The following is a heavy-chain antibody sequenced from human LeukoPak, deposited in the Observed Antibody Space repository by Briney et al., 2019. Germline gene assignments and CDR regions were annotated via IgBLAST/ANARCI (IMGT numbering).Heavy chain of an antibody. D-gene: IGHD5-18*01. V-gene: IGHV1-2*02. CDR1: GYTFTGYY. Sequence: GASVKVSCKASGYTFTGYYMHWVRQAPGQGLEWMGWINPNSGGTNYAQKFQGRVTMTRDTSISTAYMELSRLRSEDTAVYYCATHGGIQLWSSGSDYWGQGTLVTVSS. CDR2: INPNSGGT. CDR3: ATHGGIQLWSSGSDY. J-gene: IGHJ4*02.